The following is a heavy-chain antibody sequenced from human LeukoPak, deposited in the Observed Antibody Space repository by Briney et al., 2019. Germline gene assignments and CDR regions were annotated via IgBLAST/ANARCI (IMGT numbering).Heavy chain of an antibody. CDR2: IYYSGST. CDR1: GGSVSSGTYY. J-gene: IGHJ3*02. CDR3: TRSTNLEAFDI. V-gene: IGHV4-61*01. D-gene: IGHD2-8*01. Sequence: SETLSLTCTVSGGSVSSGTYYWSWIRQPPGTGLEWIGYIYYSGSTNYNPSLKSRVTISVDTSKNQCSLKLRSVTTADTAVYYCTRSTNLEAFDIWGQGTMLTVSS.